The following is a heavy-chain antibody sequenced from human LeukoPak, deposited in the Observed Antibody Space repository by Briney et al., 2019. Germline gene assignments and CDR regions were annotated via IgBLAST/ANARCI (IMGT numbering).Heavy chain of an antibody. J-gene: IGHJ5*02. CDR2: INADGSST. V-gene: IGHV3-74*01. D-gene: IGHD1-26*01. CDR3: ARSYSGNYWFDP. Sequence: GGSLRLSCAASGFTFSSYWLHWVRQAPGKGLVWVSCINADGSSTSYADSAKGRFTISRDNAKNTLYVQMDSLRAEDTAVYYSARSYSGNYWFDPWGRGTLVTVSS. CDR1: GFTFSSYW.